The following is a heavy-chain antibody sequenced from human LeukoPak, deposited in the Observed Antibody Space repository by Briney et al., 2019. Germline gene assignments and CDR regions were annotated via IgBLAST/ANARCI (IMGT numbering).Heavy chain of an antibody. Sequence: GASVKVSCKASGYSFADYYMHWVRQAPGQGLEWMGWINPNSGGTNYAQKFQGRVTMTRDTSISTAYMELSRLRSDDTAVYYCARDPGGKGDWFDPWGQGTLVTVSS. V-gene: IGHV1-2*02. CDR3: ARDPGGKGDWFDP. CDR2: INPNSGGT. D-gene: IGHD3-16*01. CDR1: GYSFADYY. J-gene: IGHJ5*02.